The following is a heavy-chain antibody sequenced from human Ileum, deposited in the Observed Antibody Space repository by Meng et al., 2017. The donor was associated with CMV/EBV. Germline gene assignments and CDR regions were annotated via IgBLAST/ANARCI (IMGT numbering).Heavy chain of an antibody. CDR3: ARHGYYSTGWSF. D-gene: IGHD6-19*01. Sequence: QVHMVQSGPEVRKPGASIKVSCKTSGYVFANDLISWVRQAPGQGLECMGWVNPNNGDTKYAQKFQGRVAMTTVTSTSTAYMELRSLTSDDTAVYYCARHGYYSTGWSFWGQGTLVTVSS. CDR2: VNPNNGDT. J-gene: IGHJ4*02. CDR1: GYVFANDL. V-gene: IGHV1-18*04.